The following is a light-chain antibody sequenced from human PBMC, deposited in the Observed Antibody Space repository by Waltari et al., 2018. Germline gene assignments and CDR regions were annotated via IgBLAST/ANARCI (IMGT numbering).Light chain of an antibody. CDR1: SSDIGGTFY. J-gene: IGLJ2*01. Sequence: QSALTQPASVSGSPGQSITISCTGTSSDIGGTFYVPWYRQYPGYAPTLIIFDVTNRPPGVSDRFSGSKSGNTASLTISGLQADDEADYYCSSYAGTTSVFGGGTKVTVL. CDR2: DVT. CDR3: SSYAGTTSV. V-gene: IGLV2-14*03.